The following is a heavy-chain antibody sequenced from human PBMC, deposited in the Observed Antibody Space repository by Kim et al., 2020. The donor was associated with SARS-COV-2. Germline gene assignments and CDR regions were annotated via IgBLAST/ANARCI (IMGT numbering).Heavy chain of an antibody. Sequence: GGSLRLSCAASGFTFSSYAMSWVRQAPGKGLEWVSVISGGGVNKFYADSVRGPFTISRDNSKNTLFLQRNRLRDEDTALYYCAKVVDMDEYNYYYYYGMDVWGQGTPVTVSS. D-gene: IGHD2-15*01. V-gene: IGHV3-23*01. CDR1: GFTFSSYA. CDR3: AKVVDMDEYNYYYYYGMDV. J-gene: IGHJ6*02. CDR2: ISGGGVNK.